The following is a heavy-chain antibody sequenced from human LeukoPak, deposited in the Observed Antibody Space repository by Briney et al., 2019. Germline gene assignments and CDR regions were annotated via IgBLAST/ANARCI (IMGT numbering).Heavy chain of an antibody. CDR3: ARGCSSTSCYDGMDV. J-gene: IGHJ6*02. CDR1: GFSVSSNY. CDR2: IYSGGST. Sequence: GSLRLSCAASGFSVSSNYMSWVRQAPGKGLEWVAVIYSGGSTFYANSVKGRFTVSRHNSKNTLYLQMNSLRAEDTAVYYCARGCSSTSCYDGMDVWGQGTTVTVSS. V-gene: IGHV3-66*01. D-gene: IGHD2-2*01.